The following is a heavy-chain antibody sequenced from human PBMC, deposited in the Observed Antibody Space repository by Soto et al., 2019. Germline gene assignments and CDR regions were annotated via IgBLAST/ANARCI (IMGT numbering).Heavy chain of an antibody. J-gene: IGHJ4*02. V-gene: IGHV3-23*01. Sequence: FLRLSCAATGFSFSSYAMSWVRQAPGKGLEWVSVISGSGGGTYYADSVKGRFTISRDKSKNTLYLQMNRLRAEDTAIYSCAKKVNSGSGSQYFDYWGQGTLVTVSS. CDR3: AKKVNSGSGSQYFDY. CDR2: ISGSGGGT. CDR1: GFSFSSYA. D-gene: IGHD3-10*01.